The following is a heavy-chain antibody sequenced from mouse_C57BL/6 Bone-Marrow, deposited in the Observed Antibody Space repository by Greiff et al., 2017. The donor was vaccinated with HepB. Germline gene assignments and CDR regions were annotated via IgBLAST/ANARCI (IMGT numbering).Heavy chain of an antibody. CDR3: ARFSYDGYYNDY. D-gene: IGHD2-3*01. Sequence: VQLQQSGPELVKPGASVKISCKASGYTFTDYYMNWVKQSHGKSLEWIGDINPNNGGTSYNQKFKGKATLTVDKSSSTAYMELRSLTSEDSAVYYCARFSYDGYYNDYWGQGTTLTVSS. V-gene: IGHV1-26*01. CDR2: INPNNGGT. J-gene: IGHJ2*01. CDR1: GYTFTDYY.